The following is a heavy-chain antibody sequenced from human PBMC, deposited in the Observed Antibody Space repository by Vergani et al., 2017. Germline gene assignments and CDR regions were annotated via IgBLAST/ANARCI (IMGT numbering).Heavy chain of an antibody. CDR2: IIHSGST. J-gene: IGHJ4*02. V-gene: IGHV4-34*01. D-gene: IGHD2-2*01. Sequence: QVQLQQWGAGLLKPSETLSLTCAVYGGSFSGYYWSWIRKPPGKGLEWIGEIIHSGSTKYNPSPKSRVTISVDTSKNQFSLKLSSVTAADTAVYYCARGRGYCSSTSCYQDYWGQGTLVTVSS. CDR3: ARGRGYCSSTSCYQDY. CDR1: GGSFSGYY.